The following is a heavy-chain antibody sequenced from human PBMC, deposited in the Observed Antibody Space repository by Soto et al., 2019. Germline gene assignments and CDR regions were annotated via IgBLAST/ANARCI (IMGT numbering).Heavy chain of an antibody. CDR3: AKDEYYYSRSGYYIFDY. CDR1: GFTFSSCA. Sequence: PGGSLRLSCAASGFTFSSCAMGWVRQAPGKGLEWVSDIIDSGGSTYYADSVKGRFTISRDNSKSTLYLQMNSLRPEDTALYYCAKDEYYYSRSGYYIFDYWGQGTLVTVSS. J-gene: IGHJ4*02. D-gene: IGHD3-22*01. V-gene: IGHV3-23*01. CDR2: IIDSGGST.